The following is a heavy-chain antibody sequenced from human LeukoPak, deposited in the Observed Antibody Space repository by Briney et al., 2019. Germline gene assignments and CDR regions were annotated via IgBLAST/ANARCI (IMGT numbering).Heavy chain of an antibody. D-gene: IGHD6-13*01. Sequence: PSETLSLTCAVYGGSFSGYYWSWIRQPPGKGLEWIGEINHSGSTNYNPSLKSRVTISVDTSKNQFSLKLSSVTAADTAVYYCARDSSWYFAAFDIWGQGTMVTVSS. V-gene: IGHV4-34*01. CDR2: INHSGST. CDR3: ARDSSWYFAAFDI. J-gene: IGHJ3*02. CDR1: GGSFSGYY.